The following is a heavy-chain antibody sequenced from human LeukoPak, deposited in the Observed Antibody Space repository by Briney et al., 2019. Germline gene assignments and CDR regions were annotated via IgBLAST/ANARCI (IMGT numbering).Heavy chain of an antibody. CDR3: AREKLDYGDYVHAFDI. D-gene: IGHD4-17*01. V-gene: IGHV4-4*07. CDR1: GGSISSYY. J-gene: IGHJ3*02. CDR2: IYTSGST. Sequence: SETPSLTCTVSGGSISSYYWSWIRQPAGKGLEWIGRIYTSGSTNYNPSLKSRVTMSVDTSKNQFSLKLSSVTAADTAVYYCAREKLDYGDYVHAFDIWGQGTMVTVSS.